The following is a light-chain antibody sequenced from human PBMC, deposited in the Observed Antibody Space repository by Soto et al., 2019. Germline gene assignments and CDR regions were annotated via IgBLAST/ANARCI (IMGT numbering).Light chain of an antibody. CDR1: QSVSSN. V-gene: IGKV3-15*01. CDR2: AVS. J-gene: IGKJ1*01. Sequence: EIMMTQSPGTLSASPGERATLSCRASQSVSSNLAWYQQKPGQAPRLLIYAVSTRATGIPARFSGSGSGTEVTLTICRLQSEGVAVYYCQKYNKWPRAFGKGTKVAIK. CDR3: QKYNKWPRA.